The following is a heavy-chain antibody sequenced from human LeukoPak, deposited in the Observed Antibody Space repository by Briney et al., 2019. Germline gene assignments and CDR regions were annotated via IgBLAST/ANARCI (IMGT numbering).Heavy chain of an antibody. CDR2: INHSGST. D-gene: IGHD2-2*01. V-gene: IGHV4-34*01. Sequence: PSETLSLTCAVYGGSFSGYYWSWIRQPPGKGLEWIGEINHSGSTNYNPSLKSRVTISVDTCKNQFSLKLSPVTAGDTAVYYCARVPRVLRYCSSTSCYPHYYYYYMDVWGKGTTVTVSS. CDR3: ARVPRVLRYCSSTSCYPHYYYYYMDV. CDR1: GGSFSGYY. J-gene: IGHJ6*03.